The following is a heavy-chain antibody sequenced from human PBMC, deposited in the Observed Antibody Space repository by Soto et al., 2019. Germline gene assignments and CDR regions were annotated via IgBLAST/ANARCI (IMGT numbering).Heavy chain of an antibody. CDR3: ARHFWSGYSFDS. CDR1: GFTLNSNY. Sequence: GGSLRLSCAASGFTLNSNYLSWVRQAPGKGLEWVSVIYTGGNIYYADSVKGRFTVSRDNSKSTLLFQMNSLRAEDTAVYYCARHFWSGYSFDSWGQGTQVTVSS. CDR2: IYTGGNI. V-gene: IGHV3-66*04. J-gene: IGHJ4*02. D-gene: IGHD3-3*01.